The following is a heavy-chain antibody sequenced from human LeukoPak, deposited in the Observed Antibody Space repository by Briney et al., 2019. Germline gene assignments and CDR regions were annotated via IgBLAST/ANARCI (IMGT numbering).Heavy chain of an antibody. J-gene: IGHJ5*02. Sequence: SVKGLCRASGGTSNTDAISWGRQAPGHGLEWMGRIIPMLQIPNYAQKFLGRVTITADKSTSTAYMELTRLTSEDTAVYYCARDPHASLRRMYWLDHWCQGTLVTVSS. CDR2: IIPMLQIP. CDR3: ARDPHASLRRMYWLDH. V-gene: IGHV1-69*04. CDR1: GGTSNTDA. D-gene: IGHD3-16*01.